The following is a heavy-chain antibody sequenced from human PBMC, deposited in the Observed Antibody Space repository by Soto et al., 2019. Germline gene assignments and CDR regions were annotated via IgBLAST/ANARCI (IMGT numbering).Heavy chain of an antibody. CDR3: ARDIESVTAKHFFYYYAMDV. D-gene: IGHD2-8*01. CDR2: VSANNGHT. Sequence: ASVKVSCKASFFTFSNYGLNWVRQAPGQGLEWMGWVSANNGHTNYAQNLQGRVSMTTDTSTSTAYMELRGLTFDDTAVYYCARDIESVTAKHFFYYYAMDVWGQGTTVTVSS. J-gene: IGHJ6*02. V-gene: IGHV1-18*01. CDR1: FFTFSNYG.